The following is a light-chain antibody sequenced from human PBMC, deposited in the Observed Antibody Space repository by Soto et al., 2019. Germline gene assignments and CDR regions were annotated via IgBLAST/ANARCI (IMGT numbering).Light chain of an antibody. CDR3: QQYGGSPWT. CDR1: QSVSSGY. V-gene: IGKV3-20*01. Sequence: IVLTQSPGTLSMSPGERATLSCRASQSVSSGYLVWYQQKPGQAPRLLIYGASSRATGIPDRFSGSGSGADFTLTISRLEPEDSAVYYCQQYGGSPWTFGQGTKVEIK. J-gene: IGKJ1*01. CDR2: GAS.